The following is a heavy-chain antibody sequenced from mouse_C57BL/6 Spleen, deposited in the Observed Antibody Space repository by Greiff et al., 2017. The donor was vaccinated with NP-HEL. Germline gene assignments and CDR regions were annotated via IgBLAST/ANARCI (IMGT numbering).Heavy chain of an antibody. D-gene: IGHD1-1*01. CDR1: GYAFSSSW. CDR3: ARGGGYYYGRLFVY. Sequence: QVQLQQSGPELVKPGASVKISCKASGYAFSSSWMNWVKQRPGKGLEWIGRIYPGDGDTNYNGKFKGKATLTADKSSSTAYMQLSSLTSEDSAVYFCARGGGYYYGRLFVYWGQGTLGTVSA. V-gene: IGHV1-82*01. J-gene: IGHJ3*01. CDR2: IYPGDGDT.